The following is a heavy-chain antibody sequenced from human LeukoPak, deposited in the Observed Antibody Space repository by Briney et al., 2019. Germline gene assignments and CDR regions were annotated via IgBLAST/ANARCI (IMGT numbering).Heavy chain of an antibody. CDR3: ARDPGDRWFFDL. D-gene: IGHD7-27*01. Sequence: GGSLRLSCAASGFTFNNYAMDWVRQDPGKGLEWVSLISRSGATTYHADSVKGRFTISRDNSRNTLYLQMTSLRAEDTAVYYCARDPGDRWFFDLWGRGTLVTVSS. CDR1: GFTFNNYA. CDR2: ISRSGATT. V-gene: IGHV3-23*01. J-gene: IGHJ2*01.